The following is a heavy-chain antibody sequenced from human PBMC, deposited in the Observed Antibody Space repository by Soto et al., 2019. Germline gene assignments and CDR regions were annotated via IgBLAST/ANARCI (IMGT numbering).Heavy chain of an antibody. CDR1: GFTFSSYS. V-gene: IGHV3-21*01. Sequence: GGSLRLSCAASGFTFSSYSMNWVRQAPGKGLEWVSSISSSSSYIYYADSVKGRFTISRDNAKNSLYLQMNSLRAEDTAVYYCARGAYDSSGPIPYWGQGTLVTVSS. CDR3: ARGAYDSSGPIPY. CDR2: ISSSSSYI. D-gene: IGHD3-22*01. J-gene: IGHJ4*02.